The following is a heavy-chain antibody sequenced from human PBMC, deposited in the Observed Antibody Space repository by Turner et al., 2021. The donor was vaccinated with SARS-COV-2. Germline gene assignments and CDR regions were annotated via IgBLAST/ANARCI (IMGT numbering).Heavy chain of an antibody. CDR3: ARDSGDFDY. Sequence: QVQLVESGGGVVQPGRSLRLSCAASGFTFSSYVMHWVRQAPGKGLVWVAVISYDGSNKYYADSVKGRFTISRDNSKNTLYLQMNSLRAEDTAVYYCARDSGDFDYWGQGTLVTVSS. V-gene: IGHV3-30-3*01. CDR2: ISYDGSNK. J-gene: IGHJ4*02. D-gene: IGHD3-10*01. CDR1: GFTFSSYV.